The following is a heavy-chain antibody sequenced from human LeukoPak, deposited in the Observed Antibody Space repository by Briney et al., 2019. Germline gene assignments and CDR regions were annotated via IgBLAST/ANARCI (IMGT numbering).Heavy chain of an antibody. V-gene: IGHV1-18*01. J-gene: IGHJ3*02. CDR2: ISTYNGNT. CDR3: ARDPDPRIRRVLDAFDI. Sequence: GASVKVSCKASGYTFTSYGISWVRQAPGQGLEWMGWISTYNGNTNYAQRFQGRVTMTTDTSTSTASMELRSLRSDDTAVYYCARDPDPRIRRVLDAFDIWGQGTMVTVSS. CDR1: GYTFTSYG. D-gene: IGHD2-15*01.